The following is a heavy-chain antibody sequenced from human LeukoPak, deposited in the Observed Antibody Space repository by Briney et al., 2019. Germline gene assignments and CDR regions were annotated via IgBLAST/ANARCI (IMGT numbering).Heavy chain of an antibody. Sequence: GPTLVNPTQILTLTCTFSGFSLSTSGMCVSWIRQPPGKALEWLARIDWDDDNYYSTSLKTRLTISKDTSKNQVVLTMTNMDPVDTATYYCARIPGQQLATYYFDFWGQGTLVTVSS. J-gene: IGHJ4*02. D-gene: IGHD6-13*01. CDR3: ARIPGQQLATYYFDF. CDR1: GFSLSTSGMC. V-gene: IGHV2-70*11. CDR2: IDWDDDN.